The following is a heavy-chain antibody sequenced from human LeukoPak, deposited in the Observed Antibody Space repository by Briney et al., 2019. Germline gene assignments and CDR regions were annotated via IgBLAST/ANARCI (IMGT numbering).Heavy chain of an antibody. Sequence: PGGSLRLSCAASGFTVSSTYMTWVRQAPGKGLEWVSVIYSGGNTYYADSVEGGFTISRDNSKNTVYLQMNSLRADDTAVYYCARWFNSWGQGTLATVSS. CDR3: ARWFNS. CDR1: GFTVSSTY. V-gene: IGHV3-66*01. J-gene: IGHJ5*01. CDR2: IYSGGNT.